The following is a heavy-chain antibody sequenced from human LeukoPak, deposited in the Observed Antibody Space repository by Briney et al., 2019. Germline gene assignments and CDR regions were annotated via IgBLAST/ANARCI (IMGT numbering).Heavy chain of an antibody. Sequence: GGSLRLSCAASGFTFGSYAMSWVRQAPGKGLEWVSAISGCGGSTYYADSVKGRFTISRDNSKNTLYLQMNSLRAEDTAVYYCAKDYEEPIALDAFDIWGQGTMVTVSS. V-gene: IGHV3-23*01. D-gene: IGHD3-3*01. J-gene: IGHJ3*02. CDR3: AKDYEEPIALDAFDI. CDR1: GFTFGSYA. CDR2: ISGCGGST.